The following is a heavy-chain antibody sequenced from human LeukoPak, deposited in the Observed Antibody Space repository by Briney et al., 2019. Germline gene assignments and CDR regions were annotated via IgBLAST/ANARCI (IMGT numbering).Heavy chain of an antibody. Sequence: GGSLRLSCAVSGFTFSSYEMNWVRQAPGKGLEWVGRIKSKTDGETTDYAAPVKGRFTISRDDSKNTLYLQMNSLKTEDTAVYYCTPIQNSRLLIYFDYWGQGTLVTVSS. V-gene: IGHV3-15*01. D-gene: IGHD2/OR15-2a*01. CDR2: IKSKTDGETT. CDR1: GFTFSSYE. CDR3: TPIQNSRLLIYFDY. J-gene: IGHJ4*02.